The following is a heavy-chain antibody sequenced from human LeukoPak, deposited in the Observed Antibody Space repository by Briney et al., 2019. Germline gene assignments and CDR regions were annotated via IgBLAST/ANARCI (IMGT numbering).Heavy chain of an antibody. Sequence: GGSLRLSCVASGFTFSSYGMHWVRQAPGKGLEWVAVISYDGSNKFYADSVKGRFTISRDNSKNTLYLQMNSLRAEDTAVYYCARDYGDSPYGMDVWGQGTTVTVSS. J-gene: IGHJ6*02. V-gene: IGHV3-30*03. D-gene: IGHD4-17*01. CDR3: ARDYGDSPYGMDV. CDR2: ISYDGSNK. CDR1: GFTFSSYG.